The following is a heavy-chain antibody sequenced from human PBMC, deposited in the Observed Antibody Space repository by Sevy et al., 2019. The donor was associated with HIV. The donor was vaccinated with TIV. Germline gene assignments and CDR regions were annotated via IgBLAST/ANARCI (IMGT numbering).Heavy chain of an antibody. V-gene: IGHV4-59*08. CDR2: VYYTGGT. CDR1: GGSINSDH. J-gene: IGHJ3*02. Sequence: SESLSLTCTVSGGSINSDHWNWIRQPPGKGLEWIGYVYYTGGTNYNPSLKNRVTISVDRTKNQFSLKLTSVTAADTAVYYCSRRNDFDIWGQGTAVIVSS. CDR3: SRRNDFDI.